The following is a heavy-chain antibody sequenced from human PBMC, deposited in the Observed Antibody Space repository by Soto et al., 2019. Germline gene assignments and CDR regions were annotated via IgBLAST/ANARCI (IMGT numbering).Heavy chain of an antibody. J-gene: IGHJ4*02. CDR1: GFSFSSYE. D-gene: IGHD1-26*01. V-gene: IGHV3-48*03. CDR3: ARDGGGATV. Sequence: EVQLVESGGGLVQPGGSLRLSCVASGFSFSSYEMNWVRQAPGKGLEWVSYISSSATSIRYADSVKGRFTISRDYAKSSLYLQMNSLRAGDTAVYYCARDGGGATVWGQGTPVTVSS. CDR2: ISSSATSI.